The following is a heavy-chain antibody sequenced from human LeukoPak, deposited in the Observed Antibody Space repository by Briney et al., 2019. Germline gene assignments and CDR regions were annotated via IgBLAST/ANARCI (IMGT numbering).Heavy chain of an antibody. Sequence: TSETLSLTCTVSGASIRSGDYYWSWIRQPPGKGLEWIGYIYDSGSTYYNPSLKSRITISVDTSENRFSLKLSSVTAADTAVYYCARGGSSYGYYFDYWGQGTLVTVSS. J-gene: IGHJ4*02. CDR1: GASIRSGDYY. CDR3: ARGGSSYGYYFDY. CDR2: IYDSGST. V-gene: IGHV4-30-4*02. D-gene: IGHD5-18*01.